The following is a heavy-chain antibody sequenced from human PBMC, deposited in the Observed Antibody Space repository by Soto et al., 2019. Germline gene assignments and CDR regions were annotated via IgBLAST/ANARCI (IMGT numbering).Heavy chain of an antibody. J-gene: IGHJ5*02. Sequence: QVQLVESGGGVVQPGRSLRLSCVASGFTFRSYAMHWVRQAPGKGLEWVGVIWYDGSNKYYGDSVKGRFTISRDNSKNMLYLQMNSLRAEDTAVYFCARARSNWCDPWGQGTLVTVSS. CDR1: GFTFRSYA. V-gene: IGHV3-33*01. CDR2: IWYDGSNK. CDR3: ARARSNWCDP.